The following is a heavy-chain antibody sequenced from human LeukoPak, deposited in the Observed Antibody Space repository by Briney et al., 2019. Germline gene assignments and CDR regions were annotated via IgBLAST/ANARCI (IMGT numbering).Heavy chain of an antibody. CDR3: AKEPKYCSSTSCYGY. V-gene: IGHV3-30*02. CDR2: IRYDGSNK. D-gene: IGHD2-2*01. J-gene: IGHJ4*02. CDR1: GFTFSSYG. Sequence: GGSLRLSCAASGFTFSSYGMHWVRQASGKGLEWVAFIRYDGSNKYYADSVKGRFTISRDNSKNTLYLQMNSLRAEDTAVYYCAKEPKYCSSTSCYGYWGQGTLVTVSS.